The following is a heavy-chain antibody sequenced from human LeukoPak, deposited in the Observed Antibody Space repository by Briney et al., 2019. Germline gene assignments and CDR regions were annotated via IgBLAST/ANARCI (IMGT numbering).Heavy chain of an antibody. D-gene: IGHD3-22*01. CDR1: AFNFNTYA. CDR3: ARDRGGSGYYYVDY. Sequence: GGSLRLSCVASAFNFNTYALHWVRQAPGKGLEWVAAISYDGSNKYYADSVKGRFSISRDNSKNTLYLQMNSLRGDDTAVYYCARDRGGSGYYYVDYWGQGTLVTVSS. V-gene: IGHV3-30-3*01. J-gene: IGHJ4*02. CDR2: ISYDGSNK.